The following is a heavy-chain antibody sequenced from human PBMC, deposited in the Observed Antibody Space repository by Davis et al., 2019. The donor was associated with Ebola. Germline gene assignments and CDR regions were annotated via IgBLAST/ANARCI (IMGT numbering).Heavy chain of an antibody. CDR2: IYYSGST. CDR3: ARQQTFLGHCSWTSCYGAYAYMDV. J-gene: IGHJ6*03. CDR1: GGSISSYY. Sequence: SETLSLTCTVSGGSISSYYWSWIRQPPGKGLEWIGYIYYSGSTNYNPSLKSRVTISVDTSKNQFSLRLSSVTATDTAVYYCARQQTFLGHCSWTSCYGAYAYMDVWGKGSTVTVSS. V-gene: IGHV4-59*08. D-gene: IGHD2-2*01.